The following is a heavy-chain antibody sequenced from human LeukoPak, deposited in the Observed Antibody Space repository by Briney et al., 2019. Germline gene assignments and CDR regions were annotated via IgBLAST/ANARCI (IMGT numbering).Heavy chain of an antibody. J-gene: IGHJ3*02. D-gene: IGHD1-20*01. CDR1: GYSFTSYW. V-gene: IGHV5-51*01. Sequence: GESLKISCKGPGYSFTSYWIGWVRQMPGKGLEWMGIIYPGDSDTRYSPSFQGQVTISADKSISTAYLQWSSLKASDTAMYYCARQSPNWSDAFDIWGQGTMVTVSS. CDR2: IYPGDSDT. CDR3: ARQSPNWSDAFDI.